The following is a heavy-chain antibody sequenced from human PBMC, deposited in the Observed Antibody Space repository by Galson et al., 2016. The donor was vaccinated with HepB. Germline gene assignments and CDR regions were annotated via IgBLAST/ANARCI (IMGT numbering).Heavy chain of an antibody. J-gene: IGHJ4*02. Sequence: SLRLSCAASGFTFTSYAISWVRQAPGKGLEWVSSISGRGDITYYADSVKGRFTISRDNSKNTLYLQMNNLGAEDTAIYYCARRASYGPFDYWGQGTLGTVSS. CDR3: ARRASYGPFDY. CDR2: ISGRGDIT. V-gene: IGHV3-23*01. CDR1: GFTFTSYA. D-gene: IGHD2/OR15-2a*01.